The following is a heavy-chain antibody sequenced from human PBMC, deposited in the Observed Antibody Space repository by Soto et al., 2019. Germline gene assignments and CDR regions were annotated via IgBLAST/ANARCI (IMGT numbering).Heavy chain of an antibody. CDR3: AKGYSSSSPYYFDY. CDR1: GFTFDDYV. D-gene: IGHD6-6*01. V-gene: IGHV3-9*01. J-gene: IGHJ4*02. CDR2: ISWNSGSI. Sequence: EVQLVESGGGLVQPGRSLRLSCAASGFTFDDYVMHWVRQAPGKGLEWVSGISWNSGSIGYADSVKGRFTISRDNAKNSLYLQMNSLRAEDTALYYCAKGYSSSSPYYFDYWGQGTLVTVSS.